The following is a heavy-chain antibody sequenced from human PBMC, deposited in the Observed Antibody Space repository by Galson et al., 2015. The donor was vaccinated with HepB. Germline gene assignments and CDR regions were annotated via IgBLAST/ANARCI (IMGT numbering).Heavy chain of an antibody. Sequence: SLRLSCAASGFNFRRYGMHWVRQAPGKGLEWVAVVSYDGTNKKYADSVKGRFTISRDNARNTMSVEMRSLSVEDTAVYYCAKGDVAYTSSPGGFHHWGQGTLVTVSS. CDR3: AKGDVAYTSSPGGFHH. J-gene: IGHJ4*02. CDR1: GFNFRRYG. D-gene: IGHD2-21*01. CDR2: VSYDGTNK. V-gene: IGHV3-30*18.